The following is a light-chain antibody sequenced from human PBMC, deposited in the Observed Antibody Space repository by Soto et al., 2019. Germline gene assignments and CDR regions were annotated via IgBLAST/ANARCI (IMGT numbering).Light chain of an antibody. Sequence: QSVLTQPRSVSGSPGQSVTISCTGTSSDVGGYNYVSWYQQHPGKAPKVMIYDVSKRPSGVPDRFSGSKSGNTASLTISGLQADDEADYYCCSYAGSHTYVVFGGGTKLTVL. CDR1: SSDVGGYNY. CDR2: DVS. CDR3: CSYAGSHTYVV. V-gene: IGLV2-11*01. J-gene: IGLJ2*01.